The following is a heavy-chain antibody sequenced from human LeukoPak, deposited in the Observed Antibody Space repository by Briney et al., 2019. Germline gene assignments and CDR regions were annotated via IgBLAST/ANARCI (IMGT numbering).Heavy chain of an antibody. Sequence: VASVKVSCKVSGYTLTELSMHWVRQAPGKGLEWMAGFDPEDGETIYAQKFQGRVTMTEDTSTDTAYMELSSLRSEDTAVYYCATLWFGESKFDYWGQGTLVTVSS. CDR1: GYTLTELS. V-gene: IGHV1-24*01. J-gene: IGHJ4*02. CDR2: FDPEDGET. D-gene: IGHD3-10*01. CDR3: ATLWFGESKFDY.